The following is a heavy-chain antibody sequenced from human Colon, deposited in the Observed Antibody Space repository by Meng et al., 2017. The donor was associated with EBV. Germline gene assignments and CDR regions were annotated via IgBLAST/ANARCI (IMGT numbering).Heavy chain of an antibody. CDR3: ARGPYCGGDCYWFDP. CDR1: GDSISSGDYS. J-gene: IGHJ5*02. Sequence: QLHLQESAPGLVQPSQSLSLTCAVSGDSISSGDYSWSWIRQPSGQGPEWIGYIYHGGTTYNTSLKSRVTISVDNSKNQFSLRLTSVTAADTAVYYCARGPYCGGDCYWFDPWGQGTLVTVSS. D-gene: IGHD2-21*02. V-gene: IGHV4-30-2*01. CDR2: IYHGGTT.